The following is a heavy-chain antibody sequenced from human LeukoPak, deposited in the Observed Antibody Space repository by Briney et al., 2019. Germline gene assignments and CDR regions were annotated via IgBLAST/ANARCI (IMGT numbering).Heavy chain of an antibody. D-gene: IGHD2-2*01. CDR3: ARDLPHHRYCSSTSCTSAEYFQH. CDR2: IIPIFGTA. V-gene: IGHV1-69*13. J-gene: IGHJ1*01. Sequence: SVKVSCKASGGTFSSYAISWVRQAPGQGLEWMGGIIPIFGTANYAQKFQGRGTITADESTSTAYMELSSLRSENTAVYYRARDLPHHRYCSSTSCTSAEYFQHWGQGTLVTVSA. CDR1: GGTFSSYA.